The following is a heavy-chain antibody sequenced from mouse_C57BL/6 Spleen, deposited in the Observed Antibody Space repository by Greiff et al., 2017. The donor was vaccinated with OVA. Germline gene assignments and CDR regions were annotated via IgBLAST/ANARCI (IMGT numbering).Heavy chain of an antibody. J-gene: IGHJ2*01. V-gene: IGHV1-15*01. Sequence: QVHVKQSGAELVRPGASVTLSCKASGYTFTDYEMHWVKQTPVHGLEWIGAIDPETGGTAYNQKFKGKAILTADKSSSTAYMELRSLTSEDSAVYYCTRRSYYYGSSSFDYWGQGTTLTVSS. CDR1: GYTFTDYE. D-gene: IGHD1-1*01. CDR3: TRRSYYYGSSSFDY. CDR2: IDPETGGT.